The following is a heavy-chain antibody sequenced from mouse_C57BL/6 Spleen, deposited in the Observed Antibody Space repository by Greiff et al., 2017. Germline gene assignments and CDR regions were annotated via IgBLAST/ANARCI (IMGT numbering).Heavy chain of an antibody. CDR1: GFSLSTSGMG. CDR2: LYWDDDK. D-gene: IGHD2-3*01. J-gene: IGHJ3*01. V-gene: IGHV8-12*01. CDR3: AGRNDGYYVGWFAY. Sequence: QVTLKESGPGILQSSQTLSLTCSFSGFSLSTSGMGVSWLRQPSGKGLEWLAHLYWDDDKCYNPSLKSRLTISNDTSRNQVLLKITSVDTADTATYYCAGRNDGYYVGWFAYWGQGTLVTVSA.